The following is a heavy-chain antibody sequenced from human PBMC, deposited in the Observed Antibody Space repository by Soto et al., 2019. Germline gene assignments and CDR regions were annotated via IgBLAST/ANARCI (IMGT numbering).Heavy chain of an antibody. V-gene: IGHV4-31*03. D-gene: IGHD1-26*01. CDR3: ARATLVGANFDAFDI. CDR1: GASITSGGYY. CDR2: IYYSGTT. J-gene: IGHJ3*02. Sequence: SETLSLTCTFSGASITSGGYYWTWIRQHPGKGLEWIGYIYYSGTTYYNPSLKSRFTISVDTSKNQFSLKLSSVTAADTAVYYCARATLVGANFDAFDIWGQRTMVTVSS.